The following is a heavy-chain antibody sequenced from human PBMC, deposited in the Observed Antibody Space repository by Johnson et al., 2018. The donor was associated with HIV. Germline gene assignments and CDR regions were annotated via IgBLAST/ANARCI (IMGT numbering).Heavy chain of an antibody. V-gene: IGHV3-15*01. CDR3: TTDPPGMSSTSERDAFDI. CDR2: IKSQTDGGTI. CDR1: GFTVSNAW. Sequence: VQLVESGGGLIQPGGSLRLSCAASGFTVSNAWMSWVSQAPGKGLESVGRIKSQTDGGTIDYAAPVKGRFTIPRDDSKNTLSLQMNSLKTEDTAVYYCTTDPPGMSSTSERDAFDIWGQGTMVTVSS. D-gene: IGHD2-2*01. J-gene: IGHJ3*02.